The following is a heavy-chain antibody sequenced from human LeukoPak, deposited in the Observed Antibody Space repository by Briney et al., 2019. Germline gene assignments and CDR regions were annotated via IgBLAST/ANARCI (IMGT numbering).Heavy chain of an antibody. CDR1: GGSISSNSFY. V-gene: IGHV4-39*07. Sequence: SETLSLTCTVSGGSISSNSFYWGWIRQPPGKGLEYIGSIYYSGSTFYNPSLESRITISVDTSKNQFSLKLSSVTAADTAVYYCARIYCRGGSCNPPGDYWGQGTLVTVSS. CDR3: ARIYCRGGSCNPPGDY. CDR2: IYYSGST. D-gene: IGHD2-15*01. J-gene: IGHJ4*02.